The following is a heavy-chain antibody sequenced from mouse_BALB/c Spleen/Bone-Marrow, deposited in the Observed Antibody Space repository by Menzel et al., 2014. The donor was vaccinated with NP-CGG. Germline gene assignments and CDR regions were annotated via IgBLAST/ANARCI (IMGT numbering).Heavy chain of an antibody. V-gene: IGHV1S135*01. Sequence: VHVKQSGPELVKPGASVKVSCKASGYAFTNYNMNWVKQSHGKSLEWTGYIDPYSGGTNYNQKFRGKATLTVDKSSSTAYMHLNSLTSEDSAVYYCSRGVLAYFDYWGQGTTLTVSS. CDR3: SRGVLAYFDY. D-gene: IGHD2-14*01. J-gene: IGHJ2*01. CDR2: IDPYSGGT. CDR1: GYAFTNYN.